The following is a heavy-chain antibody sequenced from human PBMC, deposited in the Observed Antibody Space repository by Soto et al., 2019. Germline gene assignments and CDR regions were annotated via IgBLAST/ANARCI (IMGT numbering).Heavy chain of an antibody. Sequence: SETLSLTCTVSGGSISSGGYYWSWIRQHPGKGLEWIGYIYYSGSTYYNPSLKSRVTISVDTSKNQFSLKLSSVTAADTAVYYCPRATSGYLNYWVQGTRITVSS. CDR1: GGSISSGGYY. CDR3: PRATSGYLNY. V-gene: IGHV4-31*03. CDR2: IYYSGST. J-gene: IGHJ4*02. D-gene: IGHD3-3*01.